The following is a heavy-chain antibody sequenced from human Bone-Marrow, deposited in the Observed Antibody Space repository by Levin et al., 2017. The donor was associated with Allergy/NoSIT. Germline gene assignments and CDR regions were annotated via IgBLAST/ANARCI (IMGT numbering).Heavy chain of an antibody. Sequence: ASVKVSCKASGYTFTTYDLNWVRQAPEQGPEWMAWLSPRSGDTGHTQNFQGRVTLAMDYSINTVYLELSSLRSEDTAIYYCVRVTSGRLDFDYWGQGTLVTVSS. CDR2: LSPRSGDT. J-gene: IGHJ4*02. V-gene: IGHV1-8*01. CDR1: GYTFTTYD. CDR3: VRVTSGRLDFDY. D-gene: IGHD6-19*01.